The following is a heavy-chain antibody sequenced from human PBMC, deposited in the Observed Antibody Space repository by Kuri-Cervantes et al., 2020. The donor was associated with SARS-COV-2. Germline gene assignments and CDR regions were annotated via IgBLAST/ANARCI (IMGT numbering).Heavy chain of an antibody. Sequence: LSLTCAASGFTFDDYAMHWVRQAPGKGLEWVSLISWDGGSTYYADSVRGRFTISRDNSKNSLYLQMNSLRAEDTALYYCAKDRDLVLDYRGQGTLVTVSS. CDR1: GFTFDDYA. V-gene: IGHV3-43D*03. CDR3: AKDRDLVLDY. CDR2: ISWDGGST. J-gene: IGHJ4*02. D-gene: IGHD2-8*02.